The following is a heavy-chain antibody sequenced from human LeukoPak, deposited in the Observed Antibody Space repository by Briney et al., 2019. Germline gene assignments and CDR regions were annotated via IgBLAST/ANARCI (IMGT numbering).Heavy chain of an antibody. V-gene: IGHV4-59*01. CDR3: ARERSYYYYMDV. D-gene: IGHD6-6*01. Sequence: PSETLSLTCTVSGGSISSYYWSWIRQPPGKGLEWIGYIYYSGSTNYNPSLKSRVTISVDTSKNQFSLKLSSVTVADTAVYYCARERSYYYYMDVWGKGTTVTVSS. J-gene: IGHJ6*03. CDR2: IYYSGST. CDR1: GGSISSYY.